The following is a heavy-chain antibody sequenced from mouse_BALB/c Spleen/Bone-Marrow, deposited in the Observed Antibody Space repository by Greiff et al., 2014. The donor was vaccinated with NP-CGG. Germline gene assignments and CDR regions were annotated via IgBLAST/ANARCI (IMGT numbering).Heavy chain of an antibody. Sequence: QVQLQQPGAELMKPGASVKISCKATGYTFSNLWIEWMKQRPGHGLEWIGEILPGSDSTKYHEKFKGKATFTADPSTKTVYIQLSSLTSEDSAVYYCARFRSYTMDFWAQGTSVTVSS. CDR3: ARFRSYTMDF. CDR2: ILPGSDST. CDR1: GYTFSNLW. V-gene: IGHV1-9*01. J-gene: IGHJ4*01.